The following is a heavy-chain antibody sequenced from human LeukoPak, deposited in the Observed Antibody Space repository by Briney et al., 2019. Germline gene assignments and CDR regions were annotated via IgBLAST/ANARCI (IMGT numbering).Heavy chain of an antibody. CDR2: INHSGST. Sequence: SETLSLTCAVYGGSFSGYYWSWIRQPPGKGLEWIGEINHSGSTNYNPSLKSRVTTSVDTSKNQFSLKLSSVTAADTAVYYCARASLTSNAFDIWGQGTMVTVSS. CDR1: GGSFSGYY. J-gene: IGHJ3*02. V-gene: IGHV4-34*01. CDR3: ARASLTSNAFDI.